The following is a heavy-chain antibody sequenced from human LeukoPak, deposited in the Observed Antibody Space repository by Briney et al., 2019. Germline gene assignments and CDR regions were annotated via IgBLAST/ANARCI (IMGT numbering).Heavy chain of an antibody. CDR2: ISGSGGNT. V-gene: IGHV3-23*01. CDR1: GFTFSSYG. D-gene: IGHD3-22*01. J-gene: IGHJ3*02. Sequence: PGGSLRLSCAASGFTFSSYGMHWVRQAPGKGLEWVSAISGSGGNTYYADSVKGRFTISRDSSKNTLYLQMNSLRAEDTAVYYCAKGELWDSSGYDAFVIWGQGTMVTVSS. CDR3: AKGELWDSSGYDAFVI.